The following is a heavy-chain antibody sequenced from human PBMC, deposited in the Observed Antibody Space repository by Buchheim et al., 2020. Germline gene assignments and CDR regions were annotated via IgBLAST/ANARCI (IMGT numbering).Heavy chain of an antibody. V-gene: IGHV3-23*01. CDR3: GGRSYGMDV. J-gene: IGHJ6*02. CDR2: ISGCVDSK. D-gene: IGHD3-10*01. Sequence: EVQLLESGGGLVQPGGSLRLSCAASGITFSSYAMYWVRQAPGKGLAWVSRISGCVDSKYYADSVKGRFTISSDNSKHTLYLQMDSLRDEDTAVYYSGGRSYGMDVWGQGTT. CDR1: GITFSSYA.